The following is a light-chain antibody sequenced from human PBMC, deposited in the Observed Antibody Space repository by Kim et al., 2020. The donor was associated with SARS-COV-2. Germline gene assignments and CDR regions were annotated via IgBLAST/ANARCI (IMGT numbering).Light chain of an antibody. Sequence: VTIACTGTSAEVYDFNYVSWYQQRPGKAPKLIIYDVTQRPSGVPDRFSGSKSGDTASLTVSGLQTEDEAEYFCCTFVGRRTNTLIFGGGTQLTVL. V-gene: IGLV2-11*03. CDR3: CTFVGRRTNTLI. CDR1: SAEVYDFNY. J-gene: IGLJ2*01. CDR2: DVT.